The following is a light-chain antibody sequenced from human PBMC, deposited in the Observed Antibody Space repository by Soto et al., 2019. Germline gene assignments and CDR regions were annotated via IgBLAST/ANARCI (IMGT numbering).Light chain of an antibody. CDR2: WAS. CDR3: QQYVSFPWT. CDR1: QSVLYSSNNKNY. Sequence: DIVMTQSPDSLAVSLGERATINCKSSQSVLYSSNNKNYLAWYQQRPGQPPNLLIYWASTRESGFPDRFSGSGSGTDFTLTISSLQAEDVAIYYCQQYVSFPWTFGQGTKVEIK. V-gene: IGKV4-1*01. J-gene: IGKJ1*01.